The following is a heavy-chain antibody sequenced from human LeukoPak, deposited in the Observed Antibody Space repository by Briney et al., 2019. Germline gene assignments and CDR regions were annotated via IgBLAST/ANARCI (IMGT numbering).Heavy chain of an antibody. V-gene: IGHV4-59*08. D-gene: IGHD2-2*01. CDR3: ARRCSSASCSFDY. Sequence: SETLSLTCTVSGDSTSTYYWSWIRQPPGKGLEWIGHIYYSGSTNYNPSLKSRVTISVDTSKNQFSLKLSSVTAADTAVYYCARRCSSASCSFDYWGQGTLVTVSS. J-gene: IGHJ4*02. CDR2: IYYSGST. CDR1: GDSTSTYY.